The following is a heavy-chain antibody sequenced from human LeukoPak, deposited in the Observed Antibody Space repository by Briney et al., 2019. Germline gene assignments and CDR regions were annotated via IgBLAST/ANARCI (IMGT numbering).Heavy chain of an antibody. CDR1: GFTLSSNY. D-gene: IGHD3-22*01. CDR3: ARDSDYYDSSTLY. Sequence: QAGGSLRLSCAASGFTLSSNYMSWVRQAPGKGLEWVSVIYSGGSTYYADSVKGRFTISRDNSKNTLYLQMNSLRVEDTAVYYCARDSDYYDSSTLYWGQGTLVTVSS. V-gene: IGHV3-66*01. J-gene: IGHJ4*02. CDR2: IYSGGST.